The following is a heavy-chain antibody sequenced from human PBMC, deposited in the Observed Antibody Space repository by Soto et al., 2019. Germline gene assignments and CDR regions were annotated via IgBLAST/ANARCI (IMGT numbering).Heavy chain of an antibody. Sequence: GESLKISCRASGYNFAIYWIGWVRQMPGKGLEWMGIIFPADSDTKYSPSFQGQVTISVDKSIDTAYLQWSSLRASDTAMYYCVRHEFFHLWGQGTLVTVSS. CDR1: GYNFAIYW. J-gene: IGHJ1*01. D-gene: IGHD3-10*01. CDR3: VRHEFFHL. V-gene: IGHV5-51*01. CDR2: IFPADSDT.